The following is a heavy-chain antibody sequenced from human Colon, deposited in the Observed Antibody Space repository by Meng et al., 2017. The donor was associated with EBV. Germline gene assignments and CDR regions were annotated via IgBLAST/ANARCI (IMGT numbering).Heavy chain of an antibody. CDR2: QCHADDT. CDR1: GGPISRTGTC. V-gene: IGHV4-39*01. J-gene: IGHJ4*02. D-gene: IGHD4-23*01. CDR3: ARHTFSGNPGGIDS. Sequence: QLQLRESGLGLVKPSGTLSLTCTVSGGPISRTGTCGGWIRQPPGKGLEWIGSQCHADDTYYNPSLMGRVTISVDTSKNQVSLKLTSVTAADTSIYYCARHTFSGNPGGIDSWGQGSLVTVSS.